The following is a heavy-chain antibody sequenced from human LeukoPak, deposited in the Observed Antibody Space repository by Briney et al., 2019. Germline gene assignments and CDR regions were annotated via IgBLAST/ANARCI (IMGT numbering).Heavy chain of an antibody. CDR1: GGSISSYY. V-gene: IGHV4-59*01. Sequence: SETLSLTCTVSGGSISSYYWSWIRQPPGKGLEWIGYIYYSGSTNYNPSLKSRVTISVDTSKNQFSLKLSSVTAADTAVYYCARDRDNVGVFDPWGQGTLVTVSS. CDR2: IYYSGST. CDR3: ARDRDNVGVFDP. D-gene: IGHD1-26*01. J-gene: IGHJ5*02.